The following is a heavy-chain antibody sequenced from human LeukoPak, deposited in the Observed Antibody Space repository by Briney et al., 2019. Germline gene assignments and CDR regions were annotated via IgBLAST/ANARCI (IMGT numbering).Heavy chain of an antibody. D-gene: IGHD3-22*01. CDR2: IIPIFGTA. J-gene: IGHJ5*02. CDR1: GGTFSSYA. Sequence: ASVKVSCKASGGTFSSYAIGWVRQAPGQGLEWMGGIIPIFGTANYAQKFQGRVAITADESTSTAYMELGSLRSEDTAVYYCARDLGYYDSSGYYSCWFDPWGQGTLVTVSS. V-gene: IGHV1-69*13. CDR3: ARDLGYYDSSGYYSCWFDP.